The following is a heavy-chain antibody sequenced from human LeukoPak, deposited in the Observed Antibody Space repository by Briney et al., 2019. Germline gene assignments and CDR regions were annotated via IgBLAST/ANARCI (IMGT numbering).Heavy chain of an antibody. CDR1: GGSISSGDYY. Sequence: SQTLSLTCTVSGGSISSGDYYWSWIRQPPGMGLEWIGYIYYSGSTYYNPSLKSRVTISVDTSKNQFSLKLSSVTAADTAVYYCARGGGITMIVVVFDYWGQGTLVTVSS. D-gene: IGHD3-22*01. J-gene: IGHJ4*02. CDR2: IYYSGST. V-gene: IGHV4-30-4*01. CDR3: ARGGGITMIVVVFDY.